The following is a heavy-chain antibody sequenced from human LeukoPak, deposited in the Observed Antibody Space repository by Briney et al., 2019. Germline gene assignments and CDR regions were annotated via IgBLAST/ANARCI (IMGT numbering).Heavy chain of an antibody. CDR1: GYTFTTYY. D-gene: IGHD4-17*01. Sequence: ASMKVSCKASGYTFTTYYMHWVRQAPGQGLEWMGIMNPSGGSTSYAQKFQGRVTMTRDMSTSTVYMDLSSLRSEDTAVYYCARGAYDYGSSKNGFDIWGQGTMVTVSS. J-gene: IGHJ3*02. CDR2: MNPSGGST. V-gene: IGHV1-46*01. CDR3: ARGAYDYGSSKNGFDI.